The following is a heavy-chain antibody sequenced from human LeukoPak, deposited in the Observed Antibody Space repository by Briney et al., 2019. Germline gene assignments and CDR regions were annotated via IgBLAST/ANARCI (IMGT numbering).Heavy chain of an antibody. V-gene: IGHV1-46*03. CDR3: AKDGVAGTYYFDY. J-gene: IGHJ4*02. CDR2: ISSSGGST. CDR1: GYTFTTYY. D-gene: IGHD6-19*01. Sequence: ALVKVSCKASGYTFTTYYIHWVRQAPGQGLEWMGMISSSGGSTSYPQKFQGRVTLTRDTSTSTVYMELSSLISEDTAVYFCAKDGVAGTYYFDYWGQGTLVTVSS.